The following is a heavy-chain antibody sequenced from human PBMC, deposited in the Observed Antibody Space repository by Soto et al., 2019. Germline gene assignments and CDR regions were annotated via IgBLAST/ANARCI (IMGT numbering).Heavy chain of an antibody. CDR1: GGSFSGYY. V-gene: IGHV4-34*01. Sequence: PSETLSLTCAVYGGSFSGYYCSWSRQPPGKGLEWIGEINHSGSTNYNPSLKSRVTISVDTSKNQFSLKLSSVTAADTAVYYCARQNYVWGSYRIYYYYGMDVWGQGTTVTVSS. CDR2: INHSGST. CDR3: ARQNYVWGSYRIYYYYGMDV. D-gene: IGHD3-16*02. J-gene: IGHJ6*02.